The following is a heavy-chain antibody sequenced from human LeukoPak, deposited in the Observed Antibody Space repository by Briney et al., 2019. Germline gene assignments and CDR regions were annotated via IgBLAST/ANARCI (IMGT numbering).Heavy chain of an antibody. CDR3: ARVRYDSSGYYCLDY. Sequence: SETLSLTCTVSGGSISSYHWSWIRQPAGKGLEYIGRIYTSGSTNYNPSLKSRVTMSVDTSKNQFSLKLSSVTAADTAVYYCARVRYDSSGYYCLDYWGQGTLVTVSS. J-gene: IGHJ4*02. CDR2: IYTSGST. CDR1: GGSISSYH. D-gene: IGHD3-22*01. V-gene: IGHV4-4*07.